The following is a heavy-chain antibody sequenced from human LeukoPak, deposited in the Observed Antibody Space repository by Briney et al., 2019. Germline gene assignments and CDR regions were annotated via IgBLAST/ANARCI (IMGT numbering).Heavy chain of an antibody. D-gene: IGHD3-10*01. CDR2: IRGSGGST. J-gene: IGHJ3*02. CDR3: AKDRGGSGSYYYSAFDI. Sequence: GGSLRLSCAASGFTFSSYAMSLVRQAPGKGLAWVSGIRGSGGSTYYADSVKGRFTISRDNSKNTLYLEMKSLRADDTAVYYCAKDRGGSGSYYYSAFDIWGQGTMVTVSS. V-gene: IGHV3-23*01. CDR1: GFTFSSYA.